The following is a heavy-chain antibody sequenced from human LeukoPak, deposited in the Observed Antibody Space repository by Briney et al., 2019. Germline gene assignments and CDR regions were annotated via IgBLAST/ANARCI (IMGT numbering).Heavy chain of an antibody. CDR2: IQFDGTNK. Sequence: GGSLRLSCAASGFTFSSYGMHWVRQAPGKGLEWVAFIQFDGTNKRYADSVKGRFTISRDNSKNTLYLQMNSVRAEETAVYYCAKDGPRGPMRAYYFDYWGQGTLVAVSS. J-gene: IGHJ4*02. V-gene: IGHV3-30*02. CDR1: GFTFSSYG. D-gene: IGHD1-14*01. CDR3: AKDGPRGPMRAYYFDY.